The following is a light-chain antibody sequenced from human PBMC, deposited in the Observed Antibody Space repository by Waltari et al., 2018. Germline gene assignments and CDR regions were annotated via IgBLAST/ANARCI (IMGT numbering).Light chain of an antibody. J-gene: IGKJ3*01. V-gene: IGKV4-1*01. CDR3: QQYYSTPDT. CDR2: WAS. Sequence: DIVMTQSPDSLAVSLGERATINCKSSQSVLSSSNNKNYLAWYQQKPGQPPKLLIYWASTREAGVPDRFSGSGSVTDFTLTISSRQAEDVAVYYCQQYYSTPDTFGPGTKVDIK. CDR1: QSVLSSSNNKNY.